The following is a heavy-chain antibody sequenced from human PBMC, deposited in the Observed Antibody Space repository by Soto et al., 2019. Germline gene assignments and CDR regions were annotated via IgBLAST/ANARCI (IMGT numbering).Heavy chain of an antibody. CDR1: GGSFPDFA. D-gene: IGHD1-26*01. J-gene: IGHJ6*02. CDR2: IIPLSTTA. Sequence: VQSGPEVKKPGSSVRVSCKASGGSFPDFAVSWVRQAPGKGLEWMGGIIPLSTTANYAQRFQARVTITADVSTSTAYMDVTSLTYDDTAVYYCAITRGGSHHALYFMDIWGQGTTVTVSS. CDR3: AITRGGSHHALYFMDI. V-gene: IGHV1-69*01.